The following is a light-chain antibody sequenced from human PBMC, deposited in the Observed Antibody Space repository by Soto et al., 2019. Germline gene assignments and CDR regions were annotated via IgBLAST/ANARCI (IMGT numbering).Light chain of an antibody. J-gene: IGKJ4*01. V-gene: IGKV1-27*01. Sequence: DIQMTQSPSSLSASVGDRVTITCRASQGISNYLAWYQQKPGKVPKLLIYAASTLQSGVPSRFSGSGSGTDFTLTISSLQSEDFAVYYCQQYNNWPPKLTFGGGTKVDI. CDR1: QGISNY. CDR2: AAS. CDR3: QQYNNWPPKLT.